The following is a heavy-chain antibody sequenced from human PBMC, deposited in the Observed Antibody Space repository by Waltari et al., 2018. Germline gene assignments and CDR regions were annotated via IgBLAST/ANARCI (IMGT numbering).Heavy chain of an antibody. J-gene: IGHJ4*02. Sequence: QVQLVESGGGVVQPGRSLRLPCAASGFTFSSYAVHWVRQAPGKGLEWVAVISYDGSDKHYVDSVRGRVTISRDNANDSLYLQMNSLRAEDTAVYYCATWRWGQSEFDYWGQGTLVTVSS. V-gene: IGHV3-30*07. CDR1: GFTFSSYA. CDR2: ISYDGSDK. CDR3: ATWRWGQSEFDY. D-gene: IGHD7-27*01.